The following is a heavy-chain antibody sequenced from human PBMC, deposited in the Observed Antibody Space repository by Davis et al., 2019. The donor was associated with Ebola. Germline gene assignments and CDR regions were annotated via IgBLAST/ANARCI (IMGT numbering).Heavy chain of an antibody. J-gene: IGHJ5*02. CDR1: GYTFTSYG. Sequence: ASVKVSCKASGYTFTSYGISWVRQAPGQGLEWMGWISTYSGNTNYAQKLQGRVNMTTDTSTSTAYVELRSLRSDDTAVYYCARYSSSWYVFWFDPWGQGTLVTVSS. CDR2: ISTYSGNT. CDR3: ARYSSSWYVFWFDP. D-gene: IGHD6-13*01. V-gene: IGHV1-18*01.